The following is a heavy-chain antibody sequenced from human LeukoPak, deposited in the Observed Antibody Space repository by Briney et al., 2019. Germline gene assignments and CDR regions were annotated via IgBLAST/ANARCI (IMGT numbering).Heavy chain of an antibody. Sequence: PGRSLRLSCAAAGFTFDDYAMHWVRQAPGKGLECVAVISYDGSNKYYADSVKGRFTISRDNSKNTLYLQMNSLRAEDTAVYYCARDRYDSSGHLDYWGQGTLVTVSS. V-gene: IGHV3-30*04. J-gene: IGHJ4*02. D-gene: IGHD3-22*01. CDR2: ISYDGSNK. CDR1: GFTFDDYA. CDR3: ARDRYDSSGHLDY.